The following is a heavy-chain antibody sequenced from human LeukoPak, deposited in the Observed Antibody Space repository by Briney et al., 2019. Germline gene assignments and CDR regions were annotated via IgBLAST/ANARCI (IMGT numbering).Heavy chain of an antibody. CDR1: GYTFISYA. CDR3: AREKPPFIVAAPIVPYSAYWFDP. D-gene: IGHD6-13*01. V-gene: IGHV1-3*01. J-gene: IGHJ5*02. Sequence: GASVRVSCKASGYTFISYAMHWVRQAPGQRLEWMGWINAVNGNTKYSQKFQGRVTITRDTSASTAYMELSSLRSEDTAVYYCAREKPPFIVAAPIVPYSAYWFDPWGQGTLVTVSS. CDR2: INAVNGNT.